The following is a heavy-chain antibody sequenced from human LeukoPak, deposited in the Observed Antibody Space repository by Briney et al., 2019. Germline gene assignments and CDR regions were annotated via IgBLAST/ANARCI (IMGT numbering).Heavy chain of an antibody. V-gene: IGHV4-31*03. D-gene: IGHD3-10*01. J-gene: IGHJ4*02. CDR3: ARDGERRMVRGVIITPNYFDY. CDR2: IYYSGST. CDR1: GGSISSGGYY. Sequence: SQTLSLTCTVSGGSISSGGYYWSWIRQHPGKGLEWIGYIYYSGSTYYNPSLKSRVTISVDTSKNQFSLKLSSVTAADTAVYYCARDGERRMVRGVIITPNYFDYWGQGTLVTVSS.